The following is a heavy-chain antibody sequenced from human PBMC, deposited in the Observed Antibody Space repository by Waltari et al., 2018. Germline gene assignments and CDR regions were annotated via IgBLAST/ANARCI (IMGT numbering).Heavy chain of an antibody. CDR3: ARDSGLYYDFWSGYSAGDAFDI. D-gene: IGHD3-3*01. Sequence: QLQLQESGPGLVKPSETLSLTCTVPGGSISSSSYYWGWIRQPPGKGLEWIGSIYYSGSTYYNPSLKSRVTISVDTSKNQFSLKLSSVTAADTAVYYCARDSGLYYDFWSGYSAGDAFDIWGQGTMVTVSS. V-gene: IGHV4-39*07. CDR1: GGSISSSSYY. J-gene: IGHJ3*02. CDR2: IYYSGST.